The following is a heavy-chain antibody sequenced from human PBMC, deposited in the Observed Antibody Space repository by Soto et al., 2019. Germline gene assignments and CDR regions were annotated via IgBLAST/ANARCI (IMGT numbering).Heavy chain of an antibody. Sequence: GGSLRLSCAASGFTFSSYAMSWARQAPGKGLEWVSAISGSGGSTYYADSVKGRFTISRDNSKNTLYLQMNSLRAEDTAVYYCANEDILAVHGGSYYYTDVGVGGKGTRDTVPS. CDR2: ISGSGGST. D-gene: IGHD3-9*01. J-gene: IGHJ6*04. CDR3: ANEDILAVHGGSYYYTDVGV. V-gene: IGHV3-23*01. CDR1: GFTFSSYA.